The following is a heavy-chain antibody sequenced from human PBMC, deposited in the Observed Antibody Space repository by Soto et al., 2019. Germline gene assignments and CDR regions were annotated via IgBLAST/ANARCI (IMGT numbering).Heavy chain of an antibody. V-gene: IGHV1-2*04. D-gene: IGHD6-13*01. CDR2: INPNSDGT. Sequence: QVQLVQSGAEVKKPGASVKVSCKGSGYTFTGYYMHWVRQAPGQGLEWMGWINPNSDGTNYAQKFQGWVTMTRDTSISTAYMELSRLRSDDTAVYYCARSAAAGDNWFDPWGQGTLVTVSS. CDR3: ARSAAAGDNWFDP. CDR1: GYTFTGYY. J-gene: IGHJ5*02.